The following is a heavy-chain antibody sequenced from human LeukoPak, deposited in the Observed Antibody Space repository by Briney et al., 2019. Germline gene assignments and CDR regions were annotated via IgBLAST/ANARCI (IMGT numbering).Heavy chain of an antibody. CDR1: GYTFTSYG. CDR2: ISAYNGNT. CDR3: ARDLGIVVVVAAFDY. Sequence: ASVKVSCKASGYTFTSYGISWVRQAPGQGLEWMGWISAYNGNTNYAQKLQGRVTMTTDTSTSTAHMELRSLRSDDTAVYYCARDLGIVVVVAAFDYWGQGTLVTVSS. D-gene: IGHD2-15*01. V-gene: IGHV1-18*01. J-gene: IGHJ4*02.